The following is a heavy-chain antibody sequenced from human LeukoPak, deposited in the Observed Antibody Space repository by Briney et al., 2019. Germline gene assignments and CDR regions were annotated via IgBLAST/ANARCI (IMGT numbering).Heavy chain of an antibody. J-gene: IGHJ4*02. CDR3: ARGLYSSSWNY. D-gene: IGHD6-13*01. V-gene: IGHV4-59*08. Sequence: PSETLSLTCTVSGGSISSYYWSWIRQPPGKGLEWIGYIYYSGSTNHNPSLKSRVTISVDTSKNQFSLKLSSVTAADTAVYYCARGLYSSSWNYWGQGTLVTVSS. CDR1: GGSISSYY. CDR2: IYYSGST.